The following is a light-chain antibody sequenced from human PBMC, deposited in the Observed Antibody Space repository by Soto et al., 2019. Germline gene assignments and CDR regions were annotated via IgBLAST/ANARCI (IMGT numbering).Light chain of an antibody. CDR2: AAS. Sequence: DIQMTQSPSSLSASVGDRVTITCRASQSISDYLSWYQQKPGKAPNLLIYAASNLQGGVPSRLRGSGSGTDFTLTISSLQPEDSATYYCHQSVTTPHTFGQGTKLEIK. V-gene: IGKV1-39*01. CDR1: QSISDY. CDR3: HQSVTTPHT. J-gene: IGKJ2*01.